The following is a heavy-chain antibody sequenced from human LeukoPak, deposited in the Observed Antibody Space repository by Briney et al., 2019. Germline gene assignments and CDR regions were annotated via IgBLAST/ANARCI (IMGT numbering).Heavy chain of an antibody. J-gene: IGHJ4*02. Sequence: GGSLRLSCAVSGFTCSNFEMNWVRQAPGKGLEWVSAIRGDAGSTGYADSVKGRFTISRDNAKNSLYLQMNSLRVEDTALYYCARVWAWGSGNYFDNWGQGTLVTVSS. V-gene: IGHV3-20*04. CDR1: GFTCSNFE. CDR2: IRGDAGST. D-gene: IGHD7-27*01. CDR3: ARVWAWGSGNYFDN.